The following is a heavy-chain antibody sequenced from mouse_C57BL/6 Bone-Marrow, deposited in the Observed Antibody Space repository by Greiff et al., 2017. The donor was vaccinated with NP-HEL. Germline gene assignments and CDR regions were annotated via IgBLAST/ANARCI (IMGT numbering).Heavy chain of an antibody. V-gene: IGHV2-9*01. CDR1: GFSLTSYG. J-gene: IGHJ4*01. CDR3: AKRIYYGNYDYAMDY. Sequence: VKLVESGPGLMAPSQSLSITCTVSGFSLTSYGVDWVRQPPGKGLEWLGVIWGGGSTNYNSALMSRLSISKDNSKSQVFLKMNSLQTDDTAMYYCAKRIYYGNYDYAMDYWGQGTSVTVSS. CDR2: IWGGGST. D-gene: IGHD2-1*01.